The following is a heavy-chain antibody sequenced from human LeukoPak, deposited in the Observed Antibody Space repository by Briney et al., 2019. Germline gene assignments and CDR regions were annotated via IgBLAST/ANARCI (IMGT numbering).Heavy chain of an antibody. D-gene: IGHD6-6*01. V-gene: IGHV3-7*01. CDR2: IAQDGSEA. CDR3: SNGIYSTSY. CDR1: GFSFTSFW. Sequence: GALRLSCAASGFSFTSFWMAWVRQAPGQGLEWVANIAQDGSEAVYADSVRGRFTISRDNAENSLFLQMNSLRAEDTAVYFCSNGIYSTSYWGQGTPVIVSS. J-gene: IGHJ4*02.